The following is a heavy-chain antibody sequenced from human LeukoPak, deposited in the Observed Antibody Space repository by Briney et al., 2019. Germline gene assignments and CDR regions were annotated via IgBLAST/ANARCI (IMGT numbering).Heavy chain of an antibody. J-gene: IGHJ4*02. CDR1: GVTFSVDS. Sequence: GGSLRLSCAVSGVTFSVDSMGGVRQTPGGRGGNGSAINTNGDTTYYATSVNRIFTISSDTSNHTSYLQMASLSAEAIAMYYCARSLGGYTAYVVNDPYEFWGQGTLVTVSS. CDR2: INTNGDTT. D-gene: IGHD5-12*01. V-gene: IGHV3-64*01. CDR3: ARSLGGYTAYVVNDPYEF.